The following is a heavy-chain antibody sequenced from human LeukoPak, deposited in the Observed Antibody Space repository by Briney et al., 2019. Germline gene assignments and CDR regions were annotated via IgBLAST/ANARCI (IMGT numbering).Heavy chain of an antibody. CDR3: ARAHIVGFDYYYYLDV. CDR2: IYSGGST. CDR1: GFTVSSNY. J-gene: IGHJ6*03. V-gene: IGHV3-66*01. D-gene: IGHD3-16*02. Sequence: GGSLRLSCAASGFTVSSNYMSWVRQAPGKGLEWVSVIYSGGSTYYADSVKGRFTISRDNAKNSLYLQTNSLRAEDTAVYYCARAHIVGFDYYYYLDVWGRGTTVTVSS.